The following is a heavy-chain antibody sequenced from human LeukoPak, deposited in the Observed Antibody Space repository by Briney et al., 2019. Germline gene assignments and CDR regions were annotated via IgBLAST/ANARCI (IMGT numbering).Heavy chain of an antibody. CDR3: ARDLEMSTSF. CDR1: GHTLTNYA. CDR2: ISAYSGGT. V-gene: IGHV1-18*01. Sequence: ASVKVSCKASGHTLTNYAITWVRQAPGQGLEWVGWISAYSGGTRYGQNLQGRVSMTTDTSTSTAYMELRSLRPDDTAVYYCARDLEMSTSFWGQGTLVTVSS. D-gene: IGHD5-24*01. J-gene: IGHJ4*02.